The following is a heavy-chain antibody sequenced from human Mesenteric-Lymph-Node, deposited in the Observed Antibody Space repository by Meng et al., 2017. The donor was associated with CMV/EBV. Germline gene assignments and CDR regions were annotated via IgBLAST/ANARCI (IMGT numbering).Heavy chain of an antibody. Sequence: SGAISGDSVSSYSVAWNWIRQSPPRGLEWLGRTYYMSEWNNDYAESVKSRITINPDTSRNQFSLQLKSVTPEDTAVYYCARDAGYCTSSSCYLGRFDYWGQGSLVTVSS. J-gene: IGHJ4*02. D-gene: IGHD2-2*01. CDR1: GDSVSSYSVA. CDR3: ARDAGYCTSSSCYLGRFDY. CDR2: TYYMSEWNN. V-gene: IGHV6-1*01.